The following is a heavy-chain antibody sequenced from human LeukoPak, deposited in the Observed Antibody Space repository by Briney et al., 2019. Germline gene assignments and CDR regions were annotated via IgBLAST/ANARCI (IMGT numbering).Heavy chain of an antibody. V-gene: IGHV2-70*11. D-gene: IGHD5-18*01. CDR1: GFSLATSGMC. CDR3: ARMITLSNGRYSSGTLDY. CDR2: IDWDDDK. J-gene: IGHJ4*02. Sequence: SGPALVKPTQTLTLTCTVSGFSLATSGMCVSWIRQPPGKALEWLARIDWDDDKYYSTSLKTRLTISKDTSKNQVVLTMTNMDPVDTATYYCARMITLSNGRYSSGTLDYWGQGTLVTVSS.